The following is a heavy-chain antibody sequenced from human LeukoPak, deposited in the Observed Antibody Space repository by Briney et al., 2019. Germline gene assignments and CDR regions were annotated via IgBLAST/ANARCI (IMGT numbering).Heavy chain of an antibody. CDR2: VSGSGGST. J-gene: IGHJ5*02. D-gene: IGHD2-15*01. CDR1: GFTFSNYA. CDR3: VRGGESTWS. V-gene: IGHV3-23*01. Sequence: GGSLRLSCAASGFTFSNYAMSWVRQAPGKGLEWVSAVSGSGGSTYYADSVKGRFTISRDNSKNTLYLQMNSLRAEDTAVYYCVRGGESTWSWGQGTLVTVSS.